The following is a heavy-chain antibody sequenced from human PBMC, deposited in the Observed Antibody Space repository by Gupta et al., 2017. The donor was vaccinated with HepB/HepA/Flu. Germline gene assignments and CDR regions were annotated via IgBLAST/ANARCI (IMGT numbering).Heavy chain of an antibody. V-gene: IGHV4-4*07. CDR3: ARGSGWSAYPDY. D-gene: IGHD3-3*01. Sequence: QVQLQESGPGLVKPSETLSLTCTVSGGSISNYYWSWIRQPAGKGLEWIGRMYISGSTNYNPSLKSRVTMSVDTPKNQFSLKLISVTAADTAVYYCARGSGWSAYPDYWGQGTLVTVSS. CDR1: GGSISNYY. CDR2: MYISGST. J-gene: IGHJ4*02.